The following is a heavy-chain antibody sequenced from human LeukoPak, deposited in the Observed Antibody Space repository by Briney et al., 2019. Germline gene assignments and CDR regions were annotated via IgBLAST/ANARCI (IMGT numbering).Heavy chain of an antibody. CDR2: IKQDGSEK. V-gene: IGHV3-7*01. CDR3: ARGPTRTVQGVIIPFDY. CDR1: GFTFSSYA. Sequence: QPGGSLRLSCAASGFTFSSYAMSWVRQAPGKGLEWVANIKQDGSEKYYVDSVKGRFTISRDNAKNSLYLQMNSLRAEDTAVYYCARGPTRTVQGVIIPFDYWGQGTLVTVSS. D-gene: IGHD3-10*01. J-gene: IGHJ4*02.